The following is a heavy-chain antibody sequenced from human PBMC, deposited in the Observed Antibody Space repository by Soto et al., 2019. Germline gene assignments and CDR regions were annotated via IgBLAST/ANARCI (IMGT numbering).Heavy chain of an antibody. V-gene: IGHV3-15*07. CDR1: GFTFGNAW. Sequence: PGGFLRLSCAACGFTFGNAWMNWVRQAPGRGLEWVGRIKGKGYDGATDYAAPVKGRFTISRDDSKNTLYLQMNNLKAEDTAVYYCTSGLIVVVAASKLAGCWGQGTLVTVSS. CDR3: TSGLIVVVAASKLAGC. J-gene: IGHJ4*02. D-gene: IGHD2-15*01. CDR2: IKGKGYDGAT.